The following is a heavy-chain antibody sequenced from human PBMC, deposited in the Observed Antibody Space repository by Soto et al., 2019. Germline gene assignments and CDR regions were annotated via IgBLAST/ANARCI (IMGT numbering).Heavy chain of an antibody. V-gene: IGHV3-23*01. CDR1: GFTFNSCA. J-gene: IGHJ4*02. CDR2: ISTTGAST. Sequence: GGSLRLSCAASGFTFNSCAMIWVRQAPGKGLEWVSTISTTGASTYYADSVKGRFTISRDNSKNTLWLQMNSLRAEDTALYFCIKGHITGWQTFDSWGQGTLVTVSS. D-gene: IGHD6-19*01. CDR3: IKGHITGWQTFDS.